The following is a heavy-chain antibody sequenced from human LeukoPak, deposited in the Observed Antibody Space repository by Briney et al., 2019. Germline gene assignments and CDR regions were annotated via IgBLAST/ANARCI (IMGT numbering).Heavy chain of an antibody. D-gene: IGHD6-13*01. V-gene: IGHV3-23*01. CDR3: AKGGIAAAGTSFYFDY. Sequence: PGGSLRLSCAAPGFTVSSNYMKWVRQTPGKGLEWVSGISGSGSGTYYPDSVKGRFTISRDNSKNTLYLQMNSLRAEDTAVYYCAKGGIAAAGTSFYFDYWGQGTLVTVSS. CDR2: ISGSGSGT. CDR1: GFTVSSNY. J-gene: IGHJ4*02.